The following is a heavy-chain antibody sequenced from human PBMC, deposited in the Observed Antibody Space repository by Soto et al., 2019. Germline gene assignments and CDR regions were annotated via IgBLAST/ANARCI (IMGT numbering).Heavy chain of an antibody. J-gene: IGHJ4*02. V-gene: IGHV1-3*01. CDR2: INAGNGNT. CDR1: GYTFISYA. D-gene: IGHD5-18*01. CDR3: ARDPGYSYGYI. Sequence: ASVKVSCKASGYTFISYAMNWVRQAPGQRLEWMGWINAGNGNTKYSQKFQGRVTITRDTSASTGYMELSSLRSEDTAVYYCARDPGYSYGYIWAQGNLVTVSS.